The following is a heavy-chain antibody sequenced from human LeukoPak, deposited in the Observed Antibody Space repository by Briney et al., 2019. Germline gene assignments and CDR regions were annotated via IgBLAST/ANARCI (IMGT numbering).Heavy chain of an antibody. CDR2: INPSSGGT. CDR1: GYTFTDYY. J-gene: IGHJ4*02. Sequence: ASVKVSCKASGYTFTDYYIHWVRQAPGQGLEWMGWINPSSGGTNYAQKFQGRVTMTTDTSISTAYMEVSRLRSDDTAVYFCARDRKRVQQYETSGYFRRNDYWGQGTLVTVSS. CDR3: ARDRKRVQQYETSGYFRRNDY. V-gene: IGHV1-2*02. D-gene: IGHD3-22*01.